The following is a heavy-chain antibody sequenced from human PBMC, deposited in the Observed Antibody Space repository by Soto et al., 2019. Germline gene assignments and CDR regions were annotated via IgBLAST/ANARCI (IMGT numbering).Heavy chain of an antibody. CDR2: ISSNSAYI. Sequence: GGSQRHSYSASGFTLRSFTMNWVGQAPGKGLEWVSTISSNSAYIYYTDALRGRFTISRDNAKNSLHLQMNSLRAEDTAVYYCTRDASRDSSARGWFDPWGPGTLVT. V-gene: IGHV3-21*01. D-gene: IGHD6-13*01. CDR3: TRDASRDSSARGWFDP. CDR1: GFTLRSFT. J-gene: IGHJ5*02.